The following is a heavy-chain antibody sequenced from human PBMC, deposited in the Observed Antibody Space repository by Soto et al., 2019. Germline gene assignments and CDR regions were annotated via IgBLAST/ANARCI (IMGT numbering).Heavy chain of an antibody. CDR2: IYYSGST. J-gene: IGHJ5*02. CDR3: ARRLLYYGSGSYYNCWFDP. CDR1: GGSISSYY. Sequence: ETLSLTCTVSGGSISSYYRSWIRQPPGKGLEWIGYIYYSGSTNYNPSLKSRVTISVDTSKNQFSLKLSSVTAADTAVYYCARRLLYYGSGSYYNCWFDPWGQGTLVTVSS. V-gene: IGHV4-59*01. D-gene: IGHD3-10*01.